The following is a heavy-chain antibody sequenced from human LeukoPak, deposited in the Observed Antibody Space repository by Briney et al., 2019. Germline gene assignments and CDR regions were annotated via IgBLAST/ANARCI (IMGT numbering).Heavy chain of an antibody. J-gene: IGHJ6*03. CDR3: ARDRSLNGQYYYYYMDV. Sequence: GGSLRLSCAASGFTFSSYAMHWVRQAPGKGLEWGAVISYDGSNKYYADSVKGRFTISRDNSKNTLYLRMNSLRAEDTAVYYCARDRSLNGQYYYYYMDVWGKGTTVTVSS. CDR1: GFTFSSYA. CDR2: ISYDGSNK. D-gene: IGHD2-8*01. V-gene: IGHV3-30*04.